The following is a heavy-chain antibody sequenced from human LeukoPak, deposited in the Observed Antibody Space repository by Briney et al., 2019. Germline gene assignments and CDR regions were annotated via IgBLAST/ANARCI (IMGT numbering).Heavy chain of an antibody. CDR1: GFTFSSYS. CDR3: ARGGYYYDSSGYFYY. CDR2: ISSSSSYI. D-gene: IGHD3-22*01. Sequence: GGSLRLSCAASGFTFSSYSMNWVRQAPGKGLEWVSSISSSSSYIYYADSVKGRFTISRDNAKNSLYLQMNSLRAEDTAVYYCARGGYYYDSSGYFYYWGQGTLVTASS. J-gene: IGHJ4*02. V-gene: IGHV3-21*01.